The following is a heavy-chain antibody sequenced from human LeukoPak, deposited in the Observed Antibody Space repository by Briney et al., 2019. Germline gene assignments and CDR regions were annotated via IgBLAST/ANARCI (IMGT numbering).Heavy chain of an antibody. CDR2: ISSTSGNI. V-gene: IGHV3-21*06. CDR3: ARDLAGGRFDL. Sequence: GGSLRLSCTASGFLFRTYTMNWVRQAPGEGLQWVSYISSTSGNIYYADSLKGRFTISRDNTRNSVYLQMDSLRAEDTAVYHCARDLAGGRFDLWGHGTLVTVSS. J-gene: IGHJ5*02. D-gene: IGHD3-16*01. CDR1: GFLFRTYT.